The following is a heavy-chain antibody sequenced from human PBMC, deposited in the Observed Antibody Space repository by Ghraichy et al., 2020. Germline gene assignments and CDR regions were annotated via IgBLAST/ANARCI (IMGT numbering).Heavy chain of an antibody. D-gene: IGHD6-19*01. V-gene: IGHV4-59*01. CDR1: GGSISSYY. CDR3: ARVGSSGWRNYYYYYMDV. Sequence: TLSLTCTVSGGSISSYYWSWIRQPPGKGLEWIGYIYYSGSTNYNPSLKSRVTISVDTSKNQFSLKLSSVTAADTAVYYCARVGSSGWRNYYYYYMDVWGKGTTVTVSS. CDR2: IYYSGST. J-gene: IGHJ6*03.